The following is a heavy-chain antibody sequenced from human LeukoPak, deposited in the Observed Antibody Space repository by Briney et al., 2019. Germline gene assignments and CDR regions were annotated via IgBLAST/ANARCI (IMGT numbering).Heavy chain of an antibody. CDR2: INHSGSS. J-gene: IGHJ4*02. Sequence: TSETLSLTCAVYGGSFSGYYWSWIRQSPVKGLEWIGEINHSGSSNYNPSLKSRVTISVDTSKNQFSLKVRSVTAADTAVYYCASGPGRTTGTTEYWGQGTLVTVSP. CDR3: ASGPGRTTGTTEY. D-gene: IGHD1-1*01. V-gene: IGHV4-34*01. CDR1: GGSFSGYY.